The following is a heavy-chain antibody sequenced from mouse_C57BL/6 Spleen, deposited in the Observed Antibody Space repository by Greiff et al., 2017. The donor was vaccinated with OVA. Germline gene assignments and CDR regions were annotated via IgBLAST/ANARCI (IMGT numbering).Heavy chain of an antibody. CDR1: GYAFTNYL. Sequence: QVQLQQSGAELVRPGTSVKVSCKASGYAFTNYLIEWVKQRPGQGLEWIGVINPGSGGTNYNEKFKGKATLTADKSSSTAYMQLSSLTSEDSAVYFCARSSYGGYFDVWGTGTTVTVSS. CDR2: INPGSGGT. V-gene: IGHV1-54*01. J-gene: IGHJ1*03. CDR3: ARSSYGGYFDV. D-gene: IGHD3-1*01.